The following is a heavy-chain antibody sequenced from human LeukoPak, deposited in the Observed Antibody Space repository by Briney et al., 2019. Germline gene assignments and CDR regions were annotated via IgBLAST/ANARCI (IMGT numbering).Heavy chain of an antibody. J-gene: IGHJ5*02. CDR2: IIPIFGTA. Sequence: SVKVSCKASGGTFSSYAISWVRQAPGQWLEWVGGIIPIFGTANYAQKFQGRVTISTDESTSTAYMELSSLRSEDTAVYYCARGSEPGIAAPFDPWGQGTLVTVSS. CDR3: ARGSEPGIAAPFDP. CDR1: GGTFSSYA. V-gene: IGHV1-69*05. D-gene: IGHD6-13*01.